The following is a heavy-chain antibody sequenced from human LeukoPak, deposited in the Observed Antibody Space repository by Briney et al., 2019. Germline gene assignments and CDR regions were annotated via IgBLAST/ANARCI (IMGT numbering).Heavy chain of an antibody. V-gene: IGHV3-30*03. J-gene: IGHJ4*02. CDR3: SRDPRGIALAGTYDY. Sequence: GGSLRLSCAASGFSFSSFGMHWVRQAQGKGLEWVAVIKYDGNKKYYGDSVKGRFTISRDNSMNTLYLKMNSLRADDTAVYYCSRDPRGIALAGTYDYWGQGLLVPVSS. CDR1: GFSFSSFG. CDR2: IKYDGNKK. D-gene: IGHD6-19*01.